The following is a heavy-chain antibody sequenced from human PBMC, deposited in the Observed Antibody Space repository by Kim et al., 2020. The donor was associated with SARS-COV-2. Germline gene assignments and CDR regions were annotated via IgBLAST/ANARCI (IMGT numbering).Heavy chain of an antibody. CDR1: GFTVSRNY. V-gene: IGHV3-66*01. J-gene: IGHJ6*02. D-gene: IGHD3-16*01. CDR3: ARPVMSRYGMDV. CDR2: IYSGGST. Sequence: GGSLRLSCAASGFTVSRNYMSWVRQAPGKGLEWVSVIYSGGSTFYADSVKGRFTISRDNTKNTLYLQMNSLRAEDTDVYYCARPVMSRYGMDVWGQGTTVTVSS.